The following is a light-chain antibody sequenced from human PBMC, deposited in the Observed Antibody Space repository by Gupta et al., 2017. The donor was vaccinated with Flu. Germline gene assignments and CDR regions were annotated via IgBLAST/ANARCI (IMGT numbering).Light chain of an antibody. J-gene: IGKJ3*01. CDR2: WAS. V-gene: IGKV4-1*01. CDR1: QSVLYSSNNKNY. CDR3: QQYDSATLT. Sequence: DIVMTQSPDSLAVSLGERATINCKSSQSVLYSSNNKNYLAWYQQKPGQPPKLLIYWASTRESGVPDRFSGSGSGTDFTLTISSLQAEDVAVYYCQQYDSATLTFGPGTKVDIK.